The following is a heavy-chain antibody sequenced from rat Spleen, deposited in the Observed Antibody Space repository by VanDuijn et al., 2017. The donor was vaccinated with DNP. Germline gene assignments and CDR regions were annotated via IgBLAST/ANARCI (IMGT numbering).Heavy chain of an antibody. CDR2: IGSDAYAP. V-gene: IGHV5-22*01. D-gene: IGHD4-3*01. CDR3: VRWNSGHFDY. J-gene: IGHJ2*01. Sequence: EVQLVESGGGLVQPGRSLKLSCAASRFSFSDYYMAWVRQAPTKGLEWVAYIGSDAYAPYYGDSVKGRFTISRDNAKNTLYLQMNSLRSEDMATYYCVRWNSGHFDYWGQGVMVTVSS. CDR1: RFSFSDYY.